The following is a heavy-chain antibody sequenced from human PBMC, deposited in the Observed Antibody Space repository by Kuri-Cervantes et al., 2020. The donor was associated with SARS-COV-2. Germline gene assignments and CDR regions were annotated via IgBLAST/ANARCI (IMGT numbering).Heavy chain of an antibody. Sequence: GSLRLSCTVSGGSISSSGYYWSWIRQPPGKGLEWIGEINHSGSTNYNPSLKSRVTISVDTSKNQFSLKPSSVTAADTAVYYCARVDGDYVDWYFDLWGRGTLVTVSS. D-gene: IGHD4-17*01. CDR1: GGSISSSGYY. J-gene: IGHJ2*01. V-gene: IGHV4-39*07. CDR3: ARVDGDYVDWYFDL. CDR2: INHSGST.